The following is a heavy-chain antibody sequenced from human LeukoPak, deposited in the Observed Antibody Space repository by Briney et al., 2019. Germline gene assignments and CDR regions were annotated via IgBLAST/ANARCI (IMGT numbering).Heavy chain of an antibody. J-gene: IGHJ3*02. CDR3: ARGGTAAGKWDAFDI. D-gene: IGHD6-13*01. V-gene: IGHV5-51*01. CDR1: GDSFTSYW. Sequence: KDGESLKISCKGSGDSFTSYWIGWVRQMPGKGLEWMGIIYPGDSDTRYSPSLQGQVTISADKSISTAYLQWSSLKASDTAMYYCARGGTAAGKWDAFDIWGQGTMVTVSS. CDR2: IYPGDSDT.